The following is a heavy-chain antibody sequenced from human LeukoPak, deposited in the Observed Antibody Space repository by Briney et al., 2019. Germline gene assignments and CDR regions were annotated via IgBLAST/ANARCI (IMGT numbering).Heavy chain of an antibody. CDR2: INHSGST. V-gene: IGHV4-34*01. CDR3: ARGRGYYGSGRGYWSFDL. CDR1: GGSFSGYY. J-gene: IGHJ2*01. D-gene: IGHD3-10*01. Sequence: SETLSLTCAVYGGSFSGYYWSWIRQPPGKGLEWIGEINHSGSTNYNPSLKSRVTISVDTSKNQFSLKMSSVTAADTAVYYCARGRGYYGSGRGYWSFDLWGRGTLVTVSS.